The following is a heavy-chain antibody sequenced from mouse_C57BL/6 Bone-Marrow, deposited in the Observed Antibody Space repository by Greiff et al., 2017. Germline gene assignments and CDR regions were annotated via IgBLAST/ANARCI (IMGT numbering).Heavy chain of an antibody. V-gene: IGHV7-1*01. CDR3: ARDAPRYYGSSYEYFDV. Sequence: EVKVVESGGGLVQSGRSLRLSCATSGFTFSDFYMEWVRQAPGKGLEWIAASRNKANDYTTEYSASVKGRFIVSRDTSQSILYLQMNALRAEDTAIYYCARDAPRYYGSSYEYFDVWGTGTTVTVSS. CDR2: SRNKANDYTT. J-gene: IGHJ1*03. CDR1: GFTFSDFY. D-gene: IGHD1-1*01.